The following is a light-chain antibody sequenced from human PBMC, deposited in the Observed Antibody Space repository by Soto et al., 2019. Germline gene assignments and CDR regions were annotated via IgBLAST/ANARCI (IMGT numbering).Light chain of an antibody. Sequence: QSVLTQPASVSGSPGQSITISCTGTSSDVGGYNYVSWYQQHAGKVPKLMIYEVSNRPSGVSYRFSGSKSGNTASLTLSGLQAEDEADYYCSSHTSTNTRVFGTGTKVTVL. CDR3: SSHTSTNTRV. CDR2: EVS. J-gene: IGLJ1*01. CDR1: SSDVGGYNY. V-gene: IGLV2-14*01.